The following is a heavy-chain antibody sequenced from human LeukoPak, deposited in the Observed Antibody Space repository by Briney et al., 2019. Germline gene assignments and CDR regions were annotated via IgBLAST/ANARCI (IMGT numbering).Heavy chain of an antibody. V-gene: IGHV5-51*01. J-gene: IGHJ6*03. CDR3: ARQYYGSGSKDYYYYMDV. D-gene: IGHD3-10*01. CDR2: IYPGDSDT. Sequence: GESLKISCKGSGYSFTSYWIGWVRQMPGKGLEWMGIIYPGDSDTRYSPSFQGQVTISADKSISTAYLQWSSLKASDTAMYYCARQYYGSGSKDYYYYMDVWGKGTTVTISS. CDR1: GYSFTSYW.